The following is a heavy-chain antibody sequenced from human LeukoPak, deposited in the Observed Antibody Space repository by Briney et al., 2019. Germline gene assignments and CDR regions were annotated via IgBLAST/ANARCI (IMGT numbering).Heavy chain of an antibody. CDR3: ARNYDYVWGSYRYYWFDP. D-gene: IGHD3-16*02. V-gene: IGHV4-59*08. CDR1: GGSISSYY. CDR2: IYYSGST. Sequence: SETLSLTCTVSGGSISSYYWSWIRQPPGKGVEWIGYIYYSGSTNYNPSLKSRVTISVDTSKNQFSLKLSSVTPADTAVYYCARNYDYVWGSYRYYWFDPWGQGTLVTVSS. J-gene: IGHJ5*02.